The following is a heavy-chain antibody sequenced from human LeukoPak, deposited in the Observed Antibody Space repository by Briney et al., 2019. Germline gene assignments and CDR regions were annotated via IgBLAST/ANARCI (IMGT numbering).Heavy chain of an antibody. V-gene: IGHV1-69*13. CDR2: IIPFSDTV. J-gene: IGHJ4*02. Sequence: SVKVSCKASGGTFSSYAISWVRQAPGQGLEWMGGIIPFSDTVNYAQKFQGRITTTADESTSTAYMELSSLRSEDTAVYYCASTGYSSGWYRYFDYWGQGTLVTVSS. D-gene: IGHD6-19*01. CDR3: ASTGYSSGWYRYFDY. CDR1: GGTFSSYA.